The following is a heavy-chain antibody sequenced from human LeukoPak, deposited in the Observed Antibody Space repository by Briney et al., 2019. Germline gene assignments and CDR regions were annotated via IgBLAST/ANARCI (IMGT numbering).Heavy chain of an antibody. CDR3: ARSRPGPYYYDSSGYNI. D-gene: IGHD3-22*01. CDR1: GGSFSGYY. Sequence: SETLSLTCAVYGGSFSGYYWSWIRQPPGKGLEWIGEINHSGSTNYNLSLKSRVTISVDTSKNQFSLKLSSVTAADTAVYYCARSRPGPYYYDSSGYNIWGQGTMVTVSS. CDR2: INHSGST. J-gene: IGHJ3*02. V-gene: IGHV4-34*01.